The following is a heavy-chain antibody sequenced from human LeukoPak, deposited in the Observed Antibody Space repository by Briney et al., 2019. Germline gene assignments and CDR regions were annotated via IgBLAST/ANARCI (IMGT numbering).Heavy chain of an antibody. Sequence: PSQTLSLTCTVSGGSISSGSYYWSWIRQPAGKGLEWIGRIYTSGSTNYNPSLKSRFTISVDTSKNQFSLKLSSVTAADTAVYYCARDGYNYRRFDYWGQGTLVTVSS. CDR3: ARDGYNYRRFDY. D-gene: IGHD5-24*01. CDR2: IYTSGST. CDR1: GGSISSGSYY. V-gene: IGHV4-61*02. J-gene: IGHJ4*02.